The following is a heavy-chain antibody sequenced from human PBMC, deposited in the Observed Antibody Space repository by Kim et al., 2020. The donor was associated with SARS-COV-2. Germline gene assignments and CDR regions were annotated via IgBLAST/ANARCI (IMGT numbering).Heavy chain of an antibody. V-gene: IGHV3-21*01. CDR1: GFTFSSYS. J-gene: IGHJ4*02. CDR2: ISSSSSYI. D-gene: IGHD5-12*01. CDR3: ARDPARGGYLRGYFDY. Sequence: GGSLRLSCAASGFTFSSYSMNWVRQAPGKGLEWVSSISSSSSYIYYADSVKGRFTISRDNAKNSLYLQMNSLRAEDTAVYYCARDPARGGYLRGYFDYWGQGTLVTVSS.